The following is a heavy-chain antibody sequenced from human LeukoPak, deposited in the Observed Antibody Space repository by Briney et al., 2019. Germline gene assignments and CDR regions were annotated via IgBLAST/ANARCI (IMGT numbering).Heavy chain of an antibody. CDR3: ARDLKLDGSSGYYAFDI. CDR2: DFYMGSS. D-gene: IGHD3-22*01. CDR1: GGSFTDYD. J-gene: IGHJ3*02. Sequence: PSETLSLTCTVSGGSFTDYDWGWIRQPPGEGLEGMGYDFYMGSSNYNPSINSPVTISLDTSTNQISLKITSVTAADTAVYYSARDLKLDGSSGYYAFDIWGQGTMVTVSS. V-gene: IGHV4-59*01.